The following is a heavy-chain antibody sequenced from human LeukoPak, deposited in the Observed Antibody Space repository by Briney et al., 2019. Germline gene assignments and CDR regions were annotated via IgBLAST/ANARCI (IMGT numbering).Heavy chain of an antibody. CDR2: IIPIFGIA. CDR3: ASPPGNADPVGSYYFDY. V-gene: IGHV1-69*04. Sequence: ASVKVSCKASGGTFSSYAISWVRQAPGQGLEWMGRIIPIFGIANYAQKFQGGVTITADKSTSTAYMELSSLRSEDTAVYYCASPPGNADPVGSYYFDYWGQGTLVTVSS. D-gene: IGHD1-14*01. CDR1: GGTFSSYA. J-gene: IGHJ4*02.